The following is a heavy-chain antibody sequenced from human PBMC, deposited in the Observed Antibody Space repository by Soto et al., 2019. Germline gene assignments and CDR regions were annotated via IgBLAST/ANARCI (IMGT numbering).Heavy chain of an antibody. CDR3: ASAHYYGSGSYPWWFDP. V-gene: IGHV1-8*01. CDR1: GYTFTSYD. CDR2: MNPNSGNT. D-gene: IGHD3-10*01. J-gene: IGHJ5*02. Sequence: ASVKVSCKAPGYTFTSYDINWVRQATGQGLEWMGWMNPNSGNTGYAQKFQGRVTMTRNTSISTAYMELSSLRSEDTAVYYCASAHYYGSGSYPWWFDPWGQGTLVTVSS.